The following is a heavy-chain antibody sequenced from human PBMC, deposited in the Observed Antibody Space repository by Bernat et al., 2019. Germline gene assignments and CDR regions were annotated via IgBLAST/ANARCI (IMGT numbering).Heavy chain of an antibody. D-gene: IGHD3-3*01. V-gene: IGHV3-33*01. J-gene: IGHJ4*02. CDR2: MWYDGSNK. Sequence: QVQLVESGGGVVQPGRSLRLSCAASGFTFSSYGMHWVRQAPGKGLEWVAVMWYDGSNKYYADSVKGRFTISRDNSKNTLYLQMNSLRAEDTAVYYCARDFGLDYWGQGTLVTVSS. CDR3: ARDFGLDY. CDR1: GFTFSSYG.